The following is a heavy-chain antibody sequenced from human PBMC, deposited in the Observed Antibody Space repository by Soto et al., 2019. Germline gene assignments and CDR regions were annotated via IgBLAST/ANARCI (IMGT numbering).Heavy chain of an antibody. CDR2: ISRSGDST. J-gene: IGHJ4*02. CDR1: GFTFSSYA. V-gene: IGHV3-23*01. Sequence: EVQLLESGGGLVQPGGSLRLSCAASGFTFSSYAMTWVRQAPVTGLEWVSTISRSGDSTYYRDSVKGRFTISRDNSKNTVYLQMNSLRAEDTAGYYCAKTDKFNPQSSGWANRFDYWGQGTLVTVSS. D-gene: IGHD6-19*01. CDR3: AKTDKFNPQSSGWANRFDY.